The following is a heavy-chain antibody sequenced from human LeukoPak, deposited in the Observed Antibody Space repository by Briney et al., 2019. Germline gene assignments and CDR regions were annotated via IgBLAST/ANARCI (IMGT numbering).Heavy chain of an antibody. J-gene: IGHJ6*02. CDR3: ARGPIHLWLHNGMDV. D-gene: IGHD5-18*01. CDR1: GFIFGDHA. Sequence: GQSLRLSCTASGFIFGDHAMSWVRQAPGKGLEWVGFIRSKAYGGTTENAASVKGRFTISRDDSEGIAYLQMNSLRIDDTAVYYCARGPIHLWLHNGMDVWGQGTTVIVFS. V-gene: IGHV3-49*04. CDR2: IRSKAYGGTT.